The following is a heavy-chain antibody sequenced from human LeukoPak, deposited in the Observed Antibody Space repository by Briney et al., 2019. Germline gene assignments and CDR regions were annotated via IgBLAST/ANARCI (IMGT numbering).Heavy chain of an antibody. Sequence: SETLSLTCTVSGYPVTSGYSCVWIRQPPGKGLEWIGSVYQSGSTYYNPSLKSRVTISVDTSKNQFSLKLRSVTAADTAVYYCASGPPREVGNYWGQGTLVTVSS. CDR2: VYQSGST. J-gene: IGHJ4*02. D-gene: IGHD2-15*01. CDR3: ASGPPREVGNY. CDR1: GYPVTSGYS. V-gene: IGHV4-38-2*02.